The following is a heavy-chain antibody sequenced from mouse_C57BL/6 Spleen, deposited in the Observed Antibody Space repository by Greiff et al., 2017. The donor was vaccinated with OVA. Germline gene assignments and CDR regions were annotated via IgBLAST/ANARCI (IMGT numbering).Heavy chain of an antibody. CDR1: GYTFTSYW. J-gene: IGHJ2*01. CDR2: IHPNSGST. V-gene: IGHV1-64*01. CDR3: ARRKDYYSNYGFDY. D-gene: IGHD2-5*01. Sequence: VQLQQPGAELVKPWASVKLSCKASGYTFTSYWMHWVKQRPGQGLEWIGMIHPNSGSTNYNEKFKSKATLTVDKSSSTAYMQLSSLTSEDSAVYYCARRKDYYSNYGFDYWGQGTTLTVSS.